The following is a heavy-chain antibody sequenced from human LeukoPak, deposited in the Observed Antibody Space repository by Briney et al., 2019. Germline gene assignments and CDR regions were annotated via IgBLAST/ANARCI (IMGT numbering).Heavy chain of an antibody. J-gene: IGHJ5*02. V-gene: IGHV3-20*04. CDR2: INWNGGST. D-gene: IGHD3-10*01. CDR3: ARDITYYYGSGSPGDNWFDP. CDR1: GFTFDDYG. Sequence: GGSLRLXCAAPGFTFDDYGMSWVRQAPGKGLESVSGINWNGGSTGYADSVKGRFTISRDNAKNSLYLQMNSLRAEDTALYYCARDITYYYGSGSPGDNWFDPWGQGTLVTVS.